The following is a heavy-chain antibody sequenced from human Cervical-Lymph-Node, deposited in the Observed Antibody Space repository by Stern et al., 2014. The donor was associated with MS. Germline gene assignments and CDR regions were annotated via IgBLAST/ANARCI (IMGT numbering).Heavy chain of an antibody. CDR2: ISPYTGKT. Sequence: VQLVESGAEVTKPGASVKVSCKASGYTFTSSAINWVRQAPGQGLEWMGWISPYTGKTDYAQKLQGRGTMTTAASTSTAYMELRSLRSDDTAVYYCARAGHWGSYFDYWGQGTLVTVSS. J-gene: IGHJ4*02. CDR3: ARAGHWGSYFDY. CDR1: GYTFTSSA. V-gene: IGHV1-18*01. D-gene: IGHD7-27*01.